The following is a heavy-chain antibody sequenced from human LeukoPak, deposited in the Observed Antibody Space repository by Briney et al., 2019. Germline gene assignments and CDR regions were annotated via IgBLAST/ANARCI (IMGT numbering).Heavy chain of an antibody. V-gene: IGHV3-74*01. CDR3: ARADLRGYSLDY. D-gene: IGHD5-18*01. J-gene: IGHJ4*02. Sequence: GGSLRLSCAASGFTFSTYWMHWVRQTPGKGLVWVSRINTDGSTTNYADSVKGRFTISRENAKNSLYLQMNSLGAGDTAVYYCARADLRGYSLDYWGQGTLVTVSS. CDR2: INTDGSTT. CDR1: GFTFSTYW.